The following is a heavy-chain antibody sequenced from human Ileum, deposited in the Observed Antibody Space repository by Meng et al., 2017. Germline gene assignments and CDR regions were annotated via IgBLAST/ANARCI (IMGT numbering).Heavy chain of an antibody. J-gene: IGHJ4*02. CDR3: ARDWFFDY. Sequence: QLVAAVGIVVQLGGSLSLACEALGFSSGSYWIPWVRQDPGKGLVWVSRINSDGSNTTYSDSMMGLFTITRDNAKNTLYLKMNSLRAEDTAVCYCARDWFFDYWGQGTLVTVSS. V-gene: IGHV3-74*01. CDR2: INSDGSNT. D-gene: IGHD3-10*01. CDR1: GFSSGSYW.